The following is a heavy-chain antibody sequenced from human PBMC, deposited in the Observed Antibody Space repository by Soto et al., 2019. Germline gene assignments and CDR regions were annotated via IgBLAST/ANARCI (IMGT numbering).Heavy chain of an antibody. CDR2: IYYDGSNK. CDR3: ARDGYDFWRGYSHNWFDT. Sequence: PGGSLRLSCAAPGFSFSSYGVHWVRKGPGKGLEWVALIYYDGSNKYYADSVKGRFTISRDNSKNTLYLQMNSLRAEDTAVYYCARDGYDFWRGYSHNWFDTWGQSTLGTVSS. CDR1: GFSFSSYG. V-gene: IGHV3-33*01. D-gene: IGHD3-3*01. J-gene: IGHJ5*02.